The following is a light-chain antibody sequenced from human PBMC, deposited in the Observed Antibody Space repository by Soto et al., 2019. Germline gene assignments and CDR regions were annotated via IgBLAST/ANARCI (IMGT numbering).Light chain of an antibody. CDR3: SSYTSSSTWV. Sequence: QSALTQPASVSGSPGQSITISCTGTSNDVGGYNYVSWYQQHPGKAPKLMIYEVSNRPSGVSNRFSGSKSGNTASLTISGRQAEDEADYSCSSYTSSSTWVFGGGTKLTVL. CDR2: EVS. V-gene: IGLV2-14*01. J-gene: IGLJ3*02. CDR1: SNDVGGYNY.